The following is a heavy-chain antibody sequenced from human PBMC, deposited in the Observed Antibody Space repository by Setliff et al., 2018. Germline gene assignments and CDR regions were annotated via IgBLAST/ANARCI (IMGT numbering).Heavy chain of an antibody. CDR2: GTT. V-gene: IGHV3-49*04. CDR1: GGSFSSYG. J-gene: IGHJ4*02. D-gene: IGHD2-21*02. CDR3: SRQRVIEIWGGDCY. Sequence: SCKASGGSFSSYGITWVRQAPGQGLEWMGGTTDYAAPVKGRFTISRDDSKSIGYLQMNSLKTEDTAVYYCSRQRVIEIWGGDCYWGRGTLVTVSS.